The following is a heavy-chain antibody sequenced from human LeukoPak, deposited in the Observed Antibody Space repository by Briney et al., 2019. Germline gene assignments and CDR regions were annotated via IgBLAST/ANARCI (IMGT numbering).Heavy chain of an antibody. V-gene: IGHV1-69*05. Sequence: ASVNVSCKASGGTFSSYAISCGRQAPGQGREWSGGIIPIFDTPNYAQKFQVRVTITTDESKTTAYMELTSLRCEDTAVYYCASNNSSSPSCYTRDYYYMDVWGKGTTVTVSS. CDR3: ASNNSSSPSCYTRDYYYMDV. J-gene: IGHJ6*03. CDR1: GGTFSSYA. D-gene: IGHD2-2*02. CDR2: IIPIFDTP.